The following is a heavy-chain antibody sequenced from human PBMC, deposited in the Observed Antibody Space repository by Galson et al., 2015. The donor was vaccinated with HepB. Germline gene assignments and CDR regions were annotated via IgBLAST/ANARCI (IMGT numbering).Heavy chain of an antibody. CDR2: IDPSDSYT. D-gene: IGHD4-17*01. V-gene: IGHV5-10-1*01. CDR1: GYSFTSYW. CDR3: ARGGSLDTVTTSPYYYYYGMDV. J-gene: IGHJ6*02. Sequence: QSGAEVKKPGESLKISCKGSGYSFTSYWISWVRQMPGKGLEWMGRIDPSDSYTNYSPSFQGHVTISADKSISTAYLQWSSLKASDTAMYYCARGGSLDTVTTSPYYYYYGMDVWGQGTTVTVSS.